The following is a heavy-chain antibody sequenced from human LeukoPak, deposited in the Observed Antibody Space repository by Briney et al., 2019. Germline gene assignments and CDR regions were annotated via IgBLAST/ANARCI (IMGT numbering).Heavy chain of an antibody. Sequence: SETLSLTCAVYGGSFSGYYWSWIRLPPGKGLEWIGEINHSGSAKSNPSLKSRVTISVDTSKNQFSLKLSSVTAADTAVYYCATQILLCHYYWGQGTLVTVSS. V-gene: IGHV4-34*01. J-gene: IGHJ4*02. CDR3: ATQILLCHYY. CDR2: INHSGSA. D-gene: IGHD2-2*01. CDR1: GGSFSGYY.